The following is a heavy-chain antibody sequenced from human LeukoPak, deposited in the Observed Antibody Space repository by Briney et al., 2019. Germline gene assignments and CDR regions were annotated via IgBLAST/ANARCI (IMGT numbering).Heavy chain of an antibody. J-gene: IGHJ4*02. CDR2: IYHSGST. CDR1: GGSISSSNW. CDR3: ASTPPEIVVVPAAFDY. D-gene: IGHD2-2*01. Sequence: SGTLSLTCAVSGGSISSSNWWSWVRQPPGKGLEWIGEIYHSGSTNYNPSLKSRVTISVDTSKNQFSLKLSSVTAADTAVYYCASTPPEIVVVPAAFDYWGQRPLVTVSS. V-gene: IGHV4-4*02.